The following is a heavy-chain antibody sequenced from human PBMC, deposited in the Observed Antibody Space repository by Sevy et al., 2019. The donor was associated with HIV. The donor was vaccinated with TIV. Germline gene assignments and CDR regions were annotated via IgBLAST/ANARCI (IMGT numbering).Heavy chain of an antibody. D-gene: IGHD3-10*01. CDR3: ARGLSGGELGFDY. CDR2: IYSGGST. J-gene: IGHJ4*02. Sequence: GGSLRLSCATSGFTFSSYAMHWVRQAPGKGLEWVSVIYSGGSTYYADSVKGRFTISRDNSKNTLYLQMNSLRAEDTAVYYCARGLSGGELGFDYWGQGTLVTVSS. CDR1: GFTFSSYA. V-gene: IGHV3-53*01.